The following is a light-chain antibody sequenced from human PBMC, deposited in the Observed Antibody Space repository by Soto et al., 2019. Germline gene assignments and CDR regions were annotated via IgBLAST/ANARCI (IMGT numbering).Light chain of an antibody. Sequence: QSVLTQPRSVSASPGQSVTISCTGTSSDVGGYNFVSWYQQHPGKAPKLMIYEVSNRPSGVSNRFSGSKSGNTASLTISGLQAEDEADYYCSSYTSSSTRVFGTGTKVTVL. CDR1: SSDVGGYNF. J-gene: IGLJ1*01. CDR3: SSYTSSSTRV. CDR2: EVS. V-gene: IGLV2-14*01.